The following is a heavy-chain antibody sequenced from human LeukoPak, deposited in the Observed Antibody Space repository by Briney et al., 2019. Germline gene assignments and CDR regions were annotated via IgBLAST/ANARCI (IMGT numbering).Heavy chain of an antibody. J-gene: IGHJ4*02. CDR1: GFTFSSYA. D-gene: IGHD3-3*01. CDR3: AKADTYDFCSGFYLPAD. Sequence: PGGSLRLSCAASGFTFSSYAMSWVRQAPGKGLEWVSAISGSGGSTYYADSVKGRFTISRDNSKNTLYLQMNSLRAEDTAVYYCAKADTYDFCSGFYLPADCGQGTLVTVSS. CDR2: ISGSGGST. V-gene: IGHV3-23*01.